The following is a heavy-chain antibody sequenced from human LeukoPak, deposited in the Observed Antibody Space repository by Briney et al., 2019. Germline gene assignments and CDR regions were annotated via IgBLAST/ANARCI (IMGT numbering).Heavy chain of an antibody. Sequence: PSETLSLTCAVYGGSFSGYYWSWIRQPPGKGLEWIGEINHSGSINYNPSLKSRVTISVDTSKNQFSLKLSSVTAADTAVYYCARGARTPSGYGSRTAGRANWFDPWGQGTLVTVSS. V-gene: IGHV4-34*01. J-gene: IGHJ5*02. CDR3: ARGARTPSGYGSRTAGRANWFDP. CDR1: GGSFSGYY. CDR2: INHSGSI. D-gene: IGHD5-12*01.